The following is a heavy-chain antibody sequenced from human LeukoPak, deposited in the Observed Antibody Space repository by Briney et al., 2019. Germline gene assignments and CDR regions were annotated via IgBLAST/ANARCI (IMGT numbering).Heavy chain of an antibody. D-gene: IGHD2-21*02. Sequence: SETLSLTCTVSGGSISSSNYYWGWIRQPPGKGLEYIGYTHYSGSTNYNPSLKSRVTISLDTSGNQFSLKLSSVTAADTAVYYCASGYCGGACQLGGVDMWGQGTMVTVSS. J-gene: IGHJ3*02. CDR3: ASGYCGGACQLGGVDM. CDR1: GGSISSSNYY. V-gene: IGHV4-61*05. CDR2: THYSGST.